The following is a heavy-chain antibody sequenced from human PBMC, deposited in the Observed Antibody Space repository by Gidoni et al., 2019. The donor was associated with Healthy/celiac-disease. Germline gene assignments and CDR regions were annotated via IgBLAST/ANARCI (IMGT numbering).Heavy chain of an antibody. CDR2: IYYSGRT. Sequence: QVQLQESGPGLVKPSETLSLTCTVSGGSISSYYWSWIRQPPGKGLEWIGYIYYSGRTKYNHSLKSRVTISVDTSKNQFSLKLSSVTAADTAVYYCARAPSYYYGSGSYYIRGAWFDPWGQGTLVTVSS. V-gene: IGHV4-59*01. J-gene: IGHJ5*02. CDR1: GGSISSYY. CDR3: ARAPSYYYGSGSYYIRGAWFDP. D-gene: IGHD3-10*01.